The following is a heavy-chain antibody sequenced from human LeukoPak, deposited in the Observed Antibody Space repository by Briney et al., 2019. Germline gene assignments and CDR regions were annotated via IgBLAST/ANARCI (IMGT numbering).Heavy chain of an antibody. CDR2: ISGSVTNT. CDR3: AELGITMIGGV. D-gene: IGHD3-10*02. V-gene: IGHV3-23*01. J-gene: IGHJ6*04. Sequence: PGGSLRLSCAASVVTFSSYAMNWGRQAPGKGLEWVSGISGSVTNTDYIDSVKGRFTVSRDNSKNTLYLQMNSLRAEDTAVYYCAELGITMIGGVWGKGTTVTISS. CDR1: VVTFSSYA.